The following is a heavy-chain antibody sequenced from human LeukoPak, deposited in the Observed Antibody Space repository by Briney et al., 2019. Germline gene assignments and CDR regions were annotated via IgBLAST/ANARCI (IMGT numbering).Heavy chain of an antibody. V-gene: IGHV3-74*01. CDR2: INSDGSST. Sequence: GGSLRLSCAASGFTFSSYWMHWVRQAPGKGLVWVSRINSDGSSTSYADSVKGRFTISRDNAKNTLYLQMNSLRAEDTAVYYCARGGSGIPANFDYWGQGTLVTVSS. CDR3: ARGGSGIPANFDY. CDR1: GFTFSSYW. J-gene: IGHJ4*02. D-gene: IGHD3-10*01.